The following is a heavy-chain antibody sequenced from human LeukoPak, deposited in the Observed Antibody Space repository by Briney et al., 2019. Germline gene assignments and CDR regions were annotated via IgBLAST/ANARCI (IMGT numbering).Heavy chain of an antibody. Sequence: GGSLRLSCAGSGFSFSSYDMLWVRQATGKGLEWVSAIGSGGDTYYAGSVKGRFTISRESAKNSFYLQRNSLSAGDTAVYFCARAVAGTDEIHSWGQGTLVTVSS. CDR1: GFSFSSYD. J-gene: IGHJ4*02. V-gene: IGHV3-13*01. CDR3: ARAVAGTDEIHS. CDR2: IGSGGDT. D-gene: IGHD6-19*01.